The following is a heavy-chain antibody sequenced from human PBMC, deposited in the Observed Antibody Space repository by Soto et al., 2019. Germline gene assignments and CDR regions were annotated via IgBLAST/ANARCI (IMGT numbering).Heavy chain of an antibody. CDR3: ARQTTFSSSWYDF. D-gene: IGHD6-13*01. V-gene: IGHV4-61*01. CDR1: GGSVSSGNYF. J-gene: IGHJ5*01. CDR2: IYHSGST. Sequence: QLQLQESGPGLVKPSETLSLTCTVSGGSVSSGNYFWTWIRQPPGKRLEWIGHIYHSGSTHYNPSLKGRVAILVDTSKNQFSLKLSSVTAADTAVYYCARQTTFSSSWYDFWGQGTLVTVSS.